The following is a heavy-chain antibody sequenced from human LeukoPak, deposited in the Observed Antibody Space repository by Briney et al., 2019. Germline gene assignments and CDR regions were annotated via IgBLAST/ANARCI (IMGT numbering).Heavy chain of an antibody. D-gene: IGHD3-3*01. V-gene: IGHV4-39*01. J-gene: IGHJ4*02. Sequence: SETLSLTCSVSGGSITTSSYYWGWIRQPPEKGLEWIGSIYYTGGTYYSPSLKSRVTISVDTSKNQFSLKLTSVTAADTAVYYCANDDTYDFWSGRYQYFDYWGQGTLVTVSS. CDR3: ANDDTYDFWSGRYQYFDY. CDR2: IYYTGGT. CDR1: GGSITTSSYY.